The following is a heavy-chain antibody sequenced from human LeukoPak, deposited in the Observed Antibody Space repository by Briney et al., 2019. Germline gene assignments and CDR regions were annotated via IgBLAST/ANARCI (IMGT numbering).Heavy chain of an antibody. J-gene: IGHJ4*02. V-gene: IGHV3-23*01. CDR2: ISGSGGST. Sequence: PGGSLRLSCAASGFTFDDYGMSWVRQAPGKGLEWVSAISGSGGSTYYADSVKGRFTISRDNSKNTLYLQMNSLRAEDTAVYYCAKGQYYFDYWGQGTLVTVSS. CDR1: GFTFDDYG. D-gene: IGHD4-11*01. CDR3: AKGQYYFDY.